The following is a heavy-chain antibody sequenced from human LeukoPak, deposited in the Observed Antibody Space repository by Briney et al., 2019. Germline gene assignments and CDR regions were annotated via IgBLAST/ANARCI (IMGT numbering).Heavy chain of an antibody. J-gene: IGHJ4*02. D-gene: IGHD3-22*01. CDR2: ISAYNGNT. CDR3: ARVRGYYYSSGPRDY. CDR1: GYTFTSYG. V-gene: IGHV1-18*01. Sequence: ASVKVSCKASGYTFTSYGISWVRQAPGQGLEWMGWISAYNGNTNYAQKLQGRVTMTTDTSTSTAYMELRSLRSDDTAVYYCARVRGYYYSSGPRDYWGQGTLVTVSS.